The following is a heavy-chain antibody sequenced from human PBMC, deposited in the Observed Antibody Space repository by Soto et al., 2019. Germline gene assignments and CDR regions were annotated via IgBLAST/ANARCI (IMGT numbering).Heavy chain of an antibody. J-gene: IGHJ4*02. CDR2: MFYSGST. V-gene: IGHV4-31*03. CDR1: GASISSGRSY. Sequence: SETLSLTCTVSGASISSGRSYWSWIRQHPGKGLEWIGYMFYSGSTYYHPSLKSRVNISADTSKNQFSLRLTSVTPADTAVYYCARDNGYGHFDSWGQGALVTVSS. CDR3: ARDNGYGHFDS. D-gene: IGHD5-12*01.